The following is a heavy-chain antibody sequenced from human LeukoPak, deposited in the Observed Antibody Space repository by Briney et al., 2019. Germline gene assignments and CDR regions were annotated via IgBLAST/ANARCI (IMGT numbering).Heavy chain of an antibody. CDR1: GGSISSSSYY. D-gene: IGHD6-19*01. J-gene: IGHJ4*02. CDR3: ARWYSSGWAFDY. CDR2: IHYSGST. Sequence: KPSETLSLTCTVSGGSISSSSYYWNWIRQPPGKGLEWIGYIHYSGSTKYNPSLKSRVTISVDTSKNQFSLKLSSVTAADTAVYYCARWYSSGWAFDYWGQGTLVTVSS. V-gene: IGHV4-61*05.